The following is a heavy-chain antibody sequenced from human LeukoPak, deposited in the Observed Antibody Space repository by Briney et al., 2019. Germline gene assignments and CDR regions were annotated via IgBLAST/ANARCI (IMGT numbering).Heavy chain of an antibody. J-gene: IGHJ4*02. CDR2: ISYDGSNK. CDR3: AKGAPGGLDY. Sequence: GGSLRLSCAASGCTFSSYGMHWVRQAPGKGLEWVAVISYDGSNKYYADSVKGRFTISRDNSKNTLYLQMNSLRAEDTAVYYCAKGAPGGLDYWGQGTLVTVSS. D-gene: IGHD3-16*01. CDR1: GCTFSSYG. V-gene: IGHV3-30*18.